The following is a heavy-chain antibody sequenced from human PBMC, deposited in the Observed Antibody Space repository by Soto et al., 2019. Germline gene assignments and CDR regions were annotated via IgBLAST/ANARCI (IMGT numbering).Heavy chain of an antibody. CDR1: GGSFSDYY. D-gene: IGHD5-18*01. J-gene: IGHJ5*02. Sequence: QVQLQQWGAGLLKPSETLSLTCAIYGGSFSDYYWSWIRQPPGKGLEWIGEISQSGNTNYNPSRKTRVTMSVKRSKNQFSLSLNSETAADTAVYYCARGADTALVRGYNWFDPWGQGTLVTVSS. V-gene: IGHV4-34*01. CDR3: ARGADTALVRGYNWFDP. CDR2: ISQSGNT.